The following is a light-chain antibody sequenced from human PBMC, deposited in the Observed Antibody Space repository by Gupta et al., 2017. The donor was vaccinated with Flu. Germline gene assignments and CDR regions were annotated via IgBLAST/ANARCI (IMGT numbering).Light chain of an antibody. CDR1: QRVSRSD. CDR3: HQFGGSPQT. CDR2: GAS. Sequence: EIVLTQSPGTLSLSPGERATLSCRASQRVSRSDLAWYQQKPGQAPSLLIYGASSRATAIPDRFSGSGSGTDFTLTISRLEPEDFAVYYCHQFGGSPQTFGQGTKVEIK. V-gene: IGKV3-20*01. J-gene: IGKJ1*01.